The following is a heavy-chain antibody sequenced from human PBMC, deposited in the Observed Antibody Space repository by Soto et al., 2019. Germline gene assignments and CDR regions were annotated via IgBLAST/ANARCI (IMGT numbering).Heavy chain of an antibody. CDR2: IYYSGST. CDR3: ARARTRVPAASLFDY. V-gene: IGHV4-59*01. Sequence: SETLSLTCTVSGGSISSYYWSWIRQPPGKGLEWIGYIYYSGSTNYNPSLKSRVTISVDTSKNQFSLKLSSVTAADTAVYYCARARTRVPAASLFDYWGQGTLVTVSS. CDR1: GGSISSYY. D-gene: IGHD2-2*01. J-gene: IGHJ4*02.